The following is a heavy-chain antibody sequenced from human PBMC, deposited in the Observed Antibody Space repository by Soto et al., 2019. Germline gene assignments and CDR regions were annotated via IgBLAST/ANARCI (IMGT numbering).Heavy chain of an antibody. CDR3: ARDRVPVTSVTTRYYYGMDV. J-gene: IGHJ6*02. CDR2: INPSGGTT. D-gene: IGHD4-17*01. CDR1: GYTFTSYY. V-gene: IGHV1-46*01. Sequence: QVQLVQSGAEVKKPGASVKVSCKASGYTFTSYYMHWVRQAPGQGLEWMGIINPSGGTTSYAQKFQGRVTMTRDTYTSTVYMELSSLRSEDTAVYYCARDRVPVTSVTTRYYYGMDVWGQVTTVTVSS.